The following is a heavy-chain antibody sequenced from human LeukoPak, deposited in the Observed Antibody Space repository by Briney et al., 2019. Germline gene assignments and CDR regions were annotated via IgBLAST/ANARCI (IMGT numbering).Heavy chain of an antibody. CDR2: IYPGDSDT. V-gene: IGHV5-51*01. D-gene: IGHD1-26*01. CDR1: GYSFTSYW. J-gene: IGHJ4*02. Sequence: GESLKISCKGSGYSFTSYWIGWVRQVPGQGLEWMGIIYPGDSDTRYSPSFQGQVTISADKSISTAYLQWSSLKASDTAMYYCARRRDLYSGSYYPFDYWGQGTLVTVSS. CDR3: ARRRDLYSGSYYPFDY.